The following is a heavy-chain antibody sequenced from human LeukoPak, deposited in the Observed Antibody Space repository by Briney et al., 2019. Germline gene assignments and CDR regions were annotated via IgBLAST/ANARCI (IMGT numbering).Heavy chain of an antibody. D-gene: IGHD2-15*01. V-gene: IGHV4-61*08. CDR1: GGSISSDGYY. Sequence: SETLSLTCTVSGGSISSDGYYWTWIRQPPGKGLEWIGYIYYSGTTYYNPSLKSRVTISVDTSKNQFSLKLSSVTAADTAVYYCARDATGGWGQGTLVTVSS. CDR2: IYYSGTT. J-gene: IGHJ4*02. CDR3: ARDATGG.